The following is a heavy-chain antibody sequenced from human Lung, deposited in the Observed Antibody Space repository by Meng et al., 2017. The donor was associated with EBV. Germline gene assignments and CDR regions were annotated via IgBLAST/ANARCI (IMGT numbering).Heavy chain of an antibody. CDR1: GGSIMSSGNY. Sequence: LQPQGPGPGLVKPSEPLSLTCGVSGGSIMSSGNYWGWIRQSPGKGLEWIGNTYYSGRTYYNPSLKSRVTVSVDTSKNQFSLTLTSVTAADTAVFYCVRQDSVLNWFDPWGQGTLVTVSS. V-gene: IGHV4-39*01. CDR3: VRQDSVLNWFDP. J-gene: IGHJ5*02. D-gene: IGHD2-15*01. CDR2: TYYSGRT.